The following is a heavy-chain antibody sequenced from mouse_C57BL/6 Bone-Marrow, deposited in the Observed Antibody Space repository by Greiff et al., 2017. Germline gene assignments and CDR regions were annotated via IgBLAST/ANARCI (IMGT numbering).Heavy chain of an antibody. V-gene: IGHV14-1*01. Sequence: VQLQQSGAELVRPGASVKLSCTASGFNIKDYYMHWVKQRPEQRLEWIGRIDPEDGDTEYAPKFQGKATMTADTSSNTAYLQLSSLTSEDTAVYYCTYYGSSYAWFAYWGQGTLVTVSA. J-gene: IGHJ3*01. CDR1: GFNIKDYY. D-gene: IGHD1-1*01. CDR3: TYYGSSYAWFAY. CDR2: IDPEDGDT.